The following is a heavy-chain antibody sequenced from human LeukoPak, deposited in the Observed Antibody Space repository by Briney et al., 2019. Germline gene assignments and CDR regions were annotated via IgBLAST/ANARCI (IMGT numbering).Heavy chain of an antibody. Sequence: SETLSLTCAVYGGSFSGYYWSWIRQPPGKGLEWIGEINHSGSTNYNPSLKSRVTISVDTSKNQFSLKLSSVTAADTAVYYCASIIGGSYFDYWGQGTLVTVSS. V-gene: IGHV4-34*01. CDR1: GGSFSGYY. CDR3: ASIIGGSYFDY. CDR2: INHSGST. J-gene: IGHJ4*02. D-gene: IGHD1-26*01.